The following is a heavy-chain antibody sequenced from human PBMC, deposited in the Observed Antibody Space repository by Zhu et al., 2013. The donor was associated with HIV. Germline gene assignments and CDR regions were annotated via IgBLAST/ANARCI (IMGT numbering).Heavy chain of an antibody. V-gene: IGHV1-69*06. CDR2: IIPIFGTA. CDR1: GGTFSSYA. J-gene: IGHJ6*02. CDR3: ARVAYSNYWGNYYYGMDV. Sequence: QVQLVQSGAEVKKPGSSVKVSCKASGGTFSSYAISWVRQAPGQGLEWMGGIIPIFGTANYAQKFQGRVTITADKSTSTAYMELSSLRSEDTAVYYCARVAYSNYWGNYYYGMDVWGQGTTGHRLL. D-gene: IGHD4-4*01.